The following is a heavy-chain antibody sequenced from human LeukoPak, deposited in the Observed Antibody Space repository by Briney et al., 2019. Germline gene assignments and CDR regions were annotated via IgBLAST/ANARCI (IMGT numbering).Heavy chain of an antibody. CDR1: GFTFSSYE. CDR2: ISSSGSTR. Sequence: PGGSLRLSCAASGFTFSSYEMNWVRQAPGKGLEWVSYISSSGSTRYYADSMKGRFTISRDNAKNSLYLQMNSLRAEDTAVYYCARELRGVIRSLDYWGQGTLVTVSS. CDR3: ARELRGVIRSLDY. V-gene: IGHV3-48*03. J-gene: IGHJ4*02. D-gene: IGHD3-10*01.